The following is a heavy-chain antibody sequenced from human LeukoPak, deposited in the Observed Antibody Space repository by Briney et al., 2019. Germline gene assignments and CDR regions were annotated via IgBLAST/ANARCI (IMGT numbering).Heavy chain of an antibody. Sequence: GGSLRLSCAASRFTFSSYAMSWVRQAPGKGLEWVSVISGGGGSTYYADSVKGRFTISRDNSKNTLYLQMNSLRAEDTAVYYCARNPTYDSSGYYYMDVWGKGTTVTVSS. CDR2: ISGGGGST. CDR3: ARNPTYDSSGYYYMDV. J-gene: IGHJ6*03. CDR1: RFTFSSYA. D-gene: IGHD3-22*01. V-gene: IGHV3-23*01.